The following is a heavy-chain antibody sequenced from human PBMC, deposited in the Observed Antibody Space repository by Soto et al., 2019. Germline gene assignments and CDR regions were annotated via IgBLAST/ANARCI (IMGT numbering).Heavy chain of an antibody. CDR2: VYHTGPA. CDR3: PTLPPRIVMRLASFPS. Sequence: PSETLSLTCVVSGTSISSTFWWTWVRQAPGKGLEWLGEVYHTGPAKYNPSLRNRATISVDKSNNQFSLKMTSVTAADTAVYYCPTLPPRIVMRLASFPSWGQGTPVTVSS. J-gene: IGHJ4*02. D-gene: IGHD2-15*01. CDR1: GTSISSTFW. V-gene: IGHV4-4*02.